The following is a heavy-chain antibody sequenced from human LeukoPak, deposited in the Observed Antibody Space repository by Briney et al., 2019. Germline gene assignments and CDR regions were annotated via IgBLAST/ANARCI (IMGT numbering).Heavy chain of an antibody. D-gene: IGHD3-22*01. CDR1: GYTFTGYY. Sequence: ASVKVSCKASGYTFTGYYIHWVRQAPGQGLEWMGWINPNNGGTNYAQKFQGKVTMTTDTSTSTAYMELRSLRSDDTAVYYCARFNYYDSSGYYYRFTPLDYWGQGTLVTVSS. J-gene: IGHJ4*02. CDR3: ARFNYYDSSGYYYRFTPLDY. V-gene: IGHV1-2*02. CDR2: INPNNGGT.